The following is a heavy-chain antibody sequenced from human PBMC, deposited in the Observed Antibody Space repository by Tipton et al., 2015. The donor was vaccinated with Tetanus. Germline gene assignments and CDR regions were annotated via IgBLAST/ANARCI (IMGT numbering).Heavy chain of an antibody. CDR1: GFTFSTYG. D-gene: IGHD1/OR15-1a*01. J-gene: IGHJ4*02. Sequence: SLRLSCAASGFTFSTYGMSWVRQAPGKGLEWVAHVNGGGGRTYYAASVKGRFTISRDNSKNTVYMEMNSLRTEDTALYYCARAYGGGTYRAAYFHWGRGTLVTVSS. CDR2: VNGGGGRT. V-gene: IGHV3-23*01. CDR3: ARAYGGGTYRAAYFH.